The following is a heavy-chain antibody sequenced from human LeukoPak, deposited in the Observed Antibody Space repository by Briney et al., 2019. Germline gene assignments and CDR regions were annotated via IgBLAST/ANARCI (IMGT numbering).Heavy chain of an antibody. CDR1: GYTFTSYY. Sequence: ASVKVSCQASGYTFTSYYMHWVRQAPGQGLEWMGIINPSGGSTSYAQKFQGRVTMTRDTSTSTVYMELSSLRSEDTAVYYCARDHQPHGFQRQQLVVDYFDYWGQGTLVTVSS. V-gene: IGHV1-46*01. CDR2: INPSGGST. CDR3: ARDHQPHGFQRQQLVVDYFDY. J-gene: IGHJ4*02. D-gene: IGHD6-13*01.